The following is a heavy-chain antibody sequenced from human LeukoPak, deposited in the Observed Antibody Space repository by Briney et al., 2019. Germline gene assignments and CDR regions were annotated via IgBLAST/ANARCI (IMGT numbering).Heavy chain of an antibody. CDR3: ARESRDGYNEVDY. J-gene: IGHJ4*02. CDR2: ISSSSSYI. CDR1: GFTFDDYT. D-gene: IGHD5-24*01. Sequence: GGSLRLSCAASGFTFDDYTMNWVRQAPGKGLEWVSSISSSSSYIYYADSVKGRFTISRDNAKNSLYLQMNSLRAEDTAVYYCARESRDGYNEVDYWGQGTLVTVSS. V-gene: IGHV3-21*01.